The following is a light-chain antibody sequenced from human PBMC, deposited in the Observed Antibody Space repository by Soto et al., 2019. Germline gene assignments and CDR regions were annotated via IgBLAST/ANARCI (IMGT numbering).Light chain of an antibody. CDR3: QQYDHLPFT. CDR2: HAS. CDR1: QEISNH. V-gene: IGKV1-33*01. Sequence: DIQMTPSPSSLSASVGDRVTITCQASQEISNHLNWFQQKPGKAPKLLIYHASNLEKGVPSRCSGSGSATDFTFTIRSLQPEDIAPIYYQQYDHLPFTFGPGTKVDF. J-gene: IGKJ3*01.